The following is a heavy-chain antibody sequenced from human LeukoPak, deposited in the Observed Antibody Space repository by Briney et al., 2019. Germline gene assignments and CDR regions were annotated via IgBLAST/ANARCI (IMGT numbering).Heavy chain of an antibody. Sequence: ASVKDSCKASGYTFTSYGISWVRQAPGQGLEWMGWISAYNGNTHYVQKLQGRVTMTTDTSTSTAYMELRSLRSDDTAVYYCARASRYYDSSGYYPKPNLDYWGQGTLVTVSS. CDR3: ARASRYYDSSGYYPKPNLDY. CDR1: GYTFTSYG. V-gene: IGHV1-18*01. CDR2: ISAYNGNT. D-gene: IGHD3-22*01. J-gene: IGHJ4*02.